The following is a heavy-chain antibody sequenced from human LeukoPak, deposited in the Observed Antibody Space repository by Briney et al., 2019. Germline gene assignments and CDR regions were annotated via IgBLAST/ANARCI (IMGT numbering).Heavy chain of an antibody. Sequence: SGTLSLTCAVSGGSISSSNWWSRVRQPPGEGLGWIGEIYHSGSTNYNPSLKRRVTISVDKSKNQFSLKLSSVTAADTAVYYCARATMVRGVSDAFDIWGQGTMVTVSS. CDR1: GGSISSSNW. J-gene: IGHJ3*02. V-gene: IGHV4-4*02. CDR3: ARATMVRGVSDAFDI. D-gene: IGHD3-10*01. CDR2: IYHSGST.